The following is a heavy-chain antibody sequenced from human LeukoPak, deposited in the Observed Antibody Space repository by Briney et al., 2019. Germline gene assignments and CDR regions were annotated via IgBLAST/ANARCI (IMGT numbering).Heavy chain of an antibody. Sequence: SETLSLTCTVSGGSISSYYWSWIRQPPGKGLEWIGYIYYSGSTNYNPSLKSRVTISVDTSKNQFSLKLSSVTAADTAVYYCARQKVDTAMVTPMYFDYWGQGTLVTVSS. CDR3: ARQKVDTAMVTPMYFDY. D-gene: IGHD5-18*01. CDR2: IYYSGST. V-gene: IGHV4-59*08. CDR1: GGSISSYY. J-gene: IGHJ4*02.